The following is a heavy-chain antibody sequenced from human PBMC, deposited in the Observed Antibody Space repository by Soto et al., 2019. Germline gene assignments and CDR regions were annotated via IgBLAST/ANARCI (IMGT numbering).Heavy chain of an antibody. J-gene: IGHJ4*02. CDR2: IYYSGST. V-gene: IGHV4-31*03. CDR3: AAYYGSGSYLNSDY. Sequence: PSETLSLTCTVSCGSISSGGYYWSYIRQHPGKGLEWIGYIYYSGSTYYNPSLKSRVTISVDTSRNQFSLKLSSVTAADTAVYYCAAYYGSGSYLNSDYWGQGTLVTVSS. CDR1: CGSISSGGYY. D-gene: IGHD3-10*01.